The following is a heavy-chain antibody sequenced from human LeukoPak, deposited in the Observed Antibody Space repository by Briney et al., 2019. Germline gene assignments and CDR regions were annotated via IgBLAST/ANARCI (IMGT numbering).Heavy chain of an antibody. Sequence: SETLSLTCTVSGVSISCSSYYWGWIRQPPGKGLEWIGSIYYSGSTYYNPSLKSRVTISVDTSKNQFSLNLSSVTAADTAMYYCAKHGGSWTFDYWGQGTLVTVSS. CDR2: IYYSGST. CDR1: GVSISCSSYY. J-gene: IGHJ4*02. D-gene: IGHD6-13*01. V-gene: IGHV4-39*01. CDR3: AKHGGSWTFDY.